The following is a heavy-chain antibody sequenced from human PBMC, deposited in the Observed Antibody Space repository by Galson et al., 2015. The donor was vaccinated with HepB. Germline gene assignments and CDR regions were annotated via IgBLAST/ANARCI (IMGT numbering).Heavy chain of an antibody. Sequence: SLRLSCAASGFTFSSYAMHWVRQAPGKGLEWVAVISYDGSNKYYADSVKGRFTISRDNSKNTLYLQMNSLRAEDTAVYYCARDSNYYGSGSSPGDYWGQGTLVTVSS. V-gene: IGHV3-30*04. CDR3: ARDSNYYGSGSSPGDY. CDR2: ISYDGSNK. D-gene: IGHD3-10*01. CDR1: GFTFSSYA. J-gene: IGHJ4*02.